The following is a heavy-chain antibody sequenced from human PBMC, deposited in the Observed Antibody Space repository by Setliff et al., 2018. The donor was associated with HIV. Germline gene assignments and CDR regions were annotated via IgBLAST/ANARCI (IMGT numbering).Heavy chain of an antibody. CDR2: IYSSGST. D-gene: IGHD2-21*02. J-gene: IGHJ4*02. Sequence: PSETLSLTCTVSGDSISGFYWSWIRQPPGKGLEWIGYIYSSGSTNNNPSLKSRVTISVDTSKNQFSLKLSSVTAADTAVYYCARYGDSYYFDYWGQGTLVTVSS. CDR1: GDSISGFY. CDR3: ARYGDSYYFDY. V-gene: IGHV4-4*08.